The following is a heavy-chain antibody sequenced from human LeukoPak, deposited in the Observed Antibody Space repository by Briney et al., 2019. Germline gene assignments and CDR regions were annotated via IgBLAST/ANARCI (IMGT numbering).Heavy chain of an antibody. D-gene: IGHD6-19*01. CDR2: IIPIFGTA. V-gene: IGHV1-69*05. CDR1: GGTFSSYA. Sequence: WASVKVSCKASGGTFSSYAISWVRQAPGQGLEWMGGIIPIFGTANYAQKFQGRVTITTDESTSTAYMELSSLRSEDTAVYYCARVAVARNWFDPWGQGTLVTVSS. CDR3: ARVAVARNWFDP. J-gene: IGHJ5*02.